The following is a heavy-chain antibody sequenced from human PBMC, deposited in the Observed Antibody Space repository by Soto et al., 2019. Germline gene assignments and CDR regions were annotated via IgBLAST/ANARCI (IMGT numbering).Heavy chain of an antibody. J-gene: IGHJ5*02. D-gene: IGHD2-21*02. Sequence: QVQLVQSGAEVKKPGASVRVSCRTSGYTFTSYAIHWVRQAPGQGLEWMAWSNIGNGNTKYSQKFQGRVTVSRDTSASTAYMGLSSLRPEDTAVYYSARETLCGGVCYDHWLDPWGQGTLVTVSS. V-gene: IGHV1-3*04. CDR3: ARETLCGGVCYDHWLDP. CDR1: GYTFTSYA. CDR2: SNIGNGNT.